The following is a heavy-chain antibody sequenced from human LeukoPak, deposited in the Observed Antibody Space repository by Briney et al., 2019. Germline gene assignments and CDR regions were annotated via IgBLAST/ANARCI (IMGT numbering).Heavy chain of an antibody. CDR3: TTGGYGGQFDY. Sequence: GGSLRLSCAASGFTFRSYSMNWVRQAPGKGLAWVGRIKSKTDGGTTDYAAPVKGRFTISRDDSKNTLYLQMNSLKTEDTAVYYCTTGGYGGQFDYWGQGTLVTVSS. D-gene: IGHD5-12*01. V-gene: IGHV3-15*01. CDR1: GFTFRSYS. J-gene: IGHJ4*02. CDR2: IKSKTDGGTT.